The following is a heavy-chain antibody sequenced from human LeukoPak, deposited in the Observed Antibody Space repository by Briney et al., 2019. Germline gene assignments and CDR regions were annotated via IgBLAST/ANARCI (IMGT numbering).Heavy chain of an antibody. V-gene: IGHV3-74*01. CDR2: ISSDGSST. Sequence: GGSLRLSCAASGFTFSSYWMHWVRQAPGKGLVWVSRISSDGSSTSYADSVNGRFTISRDNAKNTLYLQMNSLRAEDTAVYYCARDILTNFDYWGQGTLVTVSS. J-gene: IGHJ4*02. D-gene: IGHD3-9*01. CDR1: GFTFSSYW. CDR3: ARDILTNFDY.